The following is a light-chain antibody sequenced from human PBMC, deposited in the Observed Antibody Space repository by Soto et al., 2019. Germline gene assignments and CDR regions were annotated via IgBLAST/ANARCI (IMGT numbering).Light chain of an antibody. CDR1: QSLLHTNGINY. CDR2: LGS. J-gene: IGKJ1*01. V-gene: IGKV2-28*01. CDR3: MQALQKPST. Sequence: VVVTQSPLSLPVTPGEPASMSCRAIQSLLHTNGINYLHWYLQKPGQSPQLLIYLGSHRASGAPDRFSGSGSGTEYTLRISRVEAEDVGIYYCMQALQKPSTFGQGTKVDIK.